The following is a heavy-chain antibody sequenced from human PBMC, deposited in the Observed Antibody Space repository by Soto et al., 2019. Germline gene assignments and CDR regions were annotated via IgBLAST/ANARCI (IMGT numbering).Heavy chain of an antibody. Sequence: QVQLVQSGAEVKKPGASVKVSCKASGYTFTSYYVHWVRQAPGQRLEWMGIINPSTGGTNYPQKFQVEFTTTRDTSTSTVYMELGSLRSEDAAMYYCARDSGDTPLFQWGRSFDYWGQGTLVTVSS. CDR1: GYTFTSYY. CDR2: INPSTGGT. J-gene: IGHJ4*02. D-gene: IGHD5-18*01. CDR3: ARDSGDTPLFQWGRSFDY. V-gene: IGHV1-46*01.